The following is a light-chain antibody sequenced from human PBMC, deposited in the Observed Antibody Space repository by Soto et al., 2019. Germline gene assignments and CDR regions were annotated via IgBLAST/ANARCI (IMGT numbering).Light chain of an antibody. J-gene: IGKJ5*01. CDR3: QQYNDWPPIT. CDR2: AAS. Sequence: DIQMTQSPSSLSASVGDRVTITCRASQSITYLNWYQQKPGKAPKLLIYAASSLQSGVPSRFSGSGSGTHFTLTISSLQPEDFAVYYCQQYNDWPPITFGQGTRLEIK. CDR1: QSITY. V-gene: IGKV1-39*01.